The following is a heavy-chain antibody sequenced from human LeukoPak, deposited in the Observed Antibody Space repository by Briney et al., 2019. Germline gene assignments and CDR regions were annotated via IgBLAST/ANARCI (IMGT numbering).Heavy chain of an antibody. V-gene: IGHV3-11*01. D-gene: IGHD3-16*01. J-gene: IGHJ3*02. Sequence: GGSLRLSCAASGFTFGDYYMSWIRQAPGKGLEWVSYISSSGSTIYYADSVKGRFTISRDNAKNSLYLQMNSLRAEDTAVYYCARDGVHDSDAFDIWGQGTMVTVSS. CDR2: ISSSGSTI. CDR3: ARDGVHDSDAFDI. CDR1: GFTFGDYY.